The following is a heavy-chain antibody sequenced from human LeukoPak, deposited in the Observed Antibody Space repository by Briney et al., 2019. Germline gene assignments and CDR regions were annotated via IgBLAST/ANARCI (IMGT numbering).Heavy chain of an antibody. CDR1: GGTFSSYA. Sequence: SVKVSCKASGGTFSSYAISWVRQAPGQGLEWMGGIIPIFGTANYAQKFQGRVTITADESTSTAYMELSSLRSEDTAVYYCARDGLYCSSTSCYKPAGYFDYWGQGTLVTVSS. CDR3: ARDGLYCSSTSCYKPAGYFDY. V-gene: IGHV1-69*13. D-gene: IGHD2-2*01. J-gene: IGHJ4*02. CDR2: IIPIFGTA.